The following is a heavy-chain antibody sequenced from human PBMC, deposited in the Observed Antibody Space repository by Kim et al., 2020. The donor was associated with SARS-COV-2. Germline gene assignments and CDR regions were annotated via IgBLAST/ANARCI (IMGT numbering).Heavy chain of an antibody. CDR1: GFTFSSYG. J-gene: IGHJ4*01. CDR3: ARDFSIVVVIGPRVDY. D-gene: IGHD3-22*01. V-gene: IGHV3-33*05. Sequence: GGSLRLSCAASGFTFSSYGMHWVRQAPGKGLEWVAVISYDGSNKYYADSVKGRFTISRDNSKNTLYLQMNSLRAEDTAVYYCARDFSIVVVIGPRVDYWG. CDR2: ISYDGSNK.